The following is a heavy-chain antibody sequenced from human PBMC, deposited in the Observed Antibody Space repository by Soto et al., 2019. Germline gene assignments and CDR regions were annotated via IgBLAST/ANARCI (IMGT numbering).Heavy chain of an antibody. CDR2: IYYSGST. D-gene: IGHD1-26*01. J-gene: IGHJ4*02. CDR1: GGSISSYY. CDR3: ARGARRVGAPPHFDY. Sequence: SETLALTCTVSGGSISSYYWSWIRQPPGKGLEWIGYIYYSGSTNYNPSLKSRVTISVDTSKNQFSLKLSSVTAADTAVYYCARGARRVGAPPHFDYWGQGTLVTVSS. V-gene: IGHV4-59*08.